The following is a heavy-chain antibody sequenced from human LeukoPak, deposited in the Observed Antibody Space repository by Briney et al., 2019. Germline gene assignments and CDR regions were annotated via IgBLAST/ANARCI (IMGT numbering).Heavy chain of an antibody. Sequence: PGGSLRLSCAASGFIASNNHINWIRQAPGKGLEWVSIIYSGDTTYYSDSVKGRFILSSDNSKNMLYLQMNSLRVEDTAVYYCARERPGSRVLDYWGQGTVVTVSS. J-gene: IGHJ4*02. CDR2: IYSGDTT. V-gene: IGHV3-66*01. D-gene: IGHD3-10*01. CDR3: ARERPGSRVLDY. CDR1: GFIASNNH.